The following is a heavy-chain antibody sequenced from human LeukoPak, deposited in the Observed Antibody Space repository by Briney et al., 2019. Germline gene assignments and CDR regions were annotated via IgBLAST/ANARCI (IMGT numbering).Heavy chain of an antibody. D-gene: IGHD7-27*01. Sequence: ASVKVSCKASGYTFSNYGISWVRQAPGHGLEWMGWISAYNGNTNYAQKFQGRVTMTTDTSTYTVYMELRSLRSDDTAVYYCARDLTAGRLVAGVVYWGQGTLVTVSS. CDR2: ISAYNGNT. V-gene: IGHV1-18*01. J-gene: IGHJ4*02. CDR3: ARDLTAGRLVAGVVY. CDR1: GYTFSNYG.